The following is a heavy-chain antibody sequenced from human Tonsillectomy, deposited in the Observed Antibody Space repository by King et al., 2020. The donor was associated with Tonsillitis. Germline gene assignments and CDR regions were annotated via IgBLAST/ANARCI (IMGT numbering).Heavy chain of an antibody. CDR3: AKDWEPSIFCYFDS. CDR1: GFTFDDYV. CDR2: ISWYSGII. V-gene: IGHV3-9*01. J-gene: IGHJ4*02. D-gene: IGHD1-26*01. Sequence: VQLVESGGGLVQPGRSLRLSCAASGFTFDDYVMHWVRQAPGKGLEWVSGISWYSGIIGYADSVKGRCTISIDNAKNSLYLQVNSLRAEDTALYFCAKDWEPSIFCYFDSWGQGTLVTVSS.